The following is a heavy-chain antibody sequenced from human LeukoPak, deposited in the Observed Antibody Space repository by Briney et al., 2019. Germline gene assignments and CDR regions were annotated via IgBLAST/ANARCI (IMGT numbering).Heavy chain of an antibody. J-gene: IGHJ4*02. CDR1: GGSISSSSYY. D-gene: IGHD2-21*02. CDR3: ARSIEGVTAIPENFDY. CDR2: IYYSGST. Sequence: PSETLSLTCTVSGGSISSSSYYWGWIRQPPGKGLEWIGSIYYSGSTYYNPSLKSRVTISVDRSKNQFSLKLSSVTAADTAVCYCARSIEGVTAIPENFDYWGQGTLVTVSS. V-gene: IGHV4-39*07.